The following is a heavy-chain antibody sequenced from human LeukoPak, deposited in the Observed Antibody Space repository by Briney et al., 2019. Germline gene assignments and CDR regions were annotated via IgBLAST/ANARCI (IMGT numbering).Heavy chain of an antibody. V-gene: IGHV4-34*01. CDR1: GGSFSGYY. Sequence: SETLSLTCAVYGGSFSGYYWSWIRQPPGKGLEWIGVINHSGSTNYNPSLKSRVTISVDTSKNQFSLKLSSVTAADTAVYYCARVATDIVVVVAAPRFDYWGQGTLVTVSS. J-gene: IGHJ4*02. D-gene: IGHD2-15*01. CDR3: ARVATDIVVVVAAPRFDY. CDR2: INHSGST.